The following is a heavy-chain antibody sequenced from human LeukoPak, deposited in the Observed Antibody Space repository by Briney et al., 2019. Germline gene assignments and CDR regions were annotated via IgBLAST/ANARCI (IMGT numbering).Heavy chain of an antibody. V-gene: IGHV4-31*03. Sequence: SQTLSLTCTVSGGSISSSGGYYWSWIRQHPGKGLEWTGYIYYGVNTYYNPSLKSRITISADTSKNQFSLMLSSVTAADTAVYYCARGLSYGFVYWGQGTLVTVSS. CDR2: IYYGVNT. CDR1: GGSISSSGGYY. J-gene: IGHJ4*02. CDR3: ARGLSYGFVY. D-gene: IGHD5-18*01.